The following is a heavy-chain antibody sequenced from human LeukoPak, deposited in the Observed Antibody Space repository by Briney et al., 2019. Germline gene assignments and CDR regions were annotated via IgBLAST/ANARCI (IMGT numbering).Heavy chain of an antibody. V-gene: IGHV4-59*12. D-gene: IGHD1-26*01. CDR2: IYYSGST. J-gene: IGHJ4*02. CDR3: ARVDDSGSYFDY. CDR1: GGSISSYY. Sequence: PSETLSLTCTVSGGSISSYYWSWIRQPPGKGLEWIGYIYYSGSTNYNPSLKSRVTISVDTSKNQFSLQLNSVTPEDTAVYYCARVDDSGSYFDYWGQGTLVTVSS.